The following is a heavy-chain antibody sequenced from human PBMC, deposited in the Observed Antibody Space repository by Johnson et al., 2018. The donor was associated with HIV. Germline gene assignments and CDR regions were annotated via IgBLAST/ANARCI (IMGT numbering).Heavy chain of an antibody. V-gene: IGHV3-30*02. CDR3: AKSGYSGSYDRMGAFDS. D-gene: IGHD1-26*01. CDR2: IRYDGSNK. CDR1: GFTFSSYA. J-gene: IGHJ3*02. Sequence: QVQLVESGGGLVQPGGSLRLSCAASGFTFSSYAMSWVRQAPGKGLEWVAFIRYDGSNKYYADSVKGRFTISRDNSKNTLYMPMNILRAEDKAVYYCAKSGYSGSYDRMGAFDSWGQGTMVTVSS.